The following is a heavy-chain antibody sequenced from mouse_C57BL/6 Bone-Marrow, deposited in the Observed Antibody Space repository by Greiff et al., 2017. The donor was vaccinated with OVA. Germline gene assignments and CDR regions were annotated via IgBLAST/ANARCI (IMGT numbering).Heavy chain of an antibody. V-gene: IGHV1-61*01. J-gene: IGHJ1*03. CDR1: GYTFTSYW. CDR3: ARPSRGYFDV. CDR2: IYPSDSET. Sequence: VQLQQPGAELVRPGSSVKLSCKASGYTFTSYWMDWVKQRPGQGLEWIGNIYPSDSETHYNQKFKDKATLTVDKSSSTAYMQLSSLTSEDAAVYYGARPSRGYFDVWGTGTTVTVSS.